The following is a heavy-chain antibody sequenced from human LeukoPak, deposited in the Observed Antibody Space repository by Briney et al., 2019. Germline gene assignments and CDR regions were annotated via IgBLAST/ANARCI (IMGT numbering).Heavy chain of an antibody. V-gene: IGHV1-18*01. CDR2: ISAYNSNT. CDR3: ARDQWYYGSGSLSYFDY. J-gene: IGHJ4*02. D-gene: IGHD3-10*01. CDR1: GCTFTSYG. Sequence: ASVKVSCNASGCTFTSYGISWVRQAPGQALEWMGWISAYNSNTNYAQKLQGRVTMTTDTSTSTAYMELRSLRSDDTAVYYCARDQWYYGSGSLSYFDYWGQGTLVTVSS.